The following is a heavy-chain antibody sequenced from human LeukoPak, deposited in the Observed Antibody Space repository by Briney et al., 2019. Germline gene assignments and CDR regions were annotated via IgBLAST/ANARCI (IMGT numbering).Heavy chain of an antibody. V-gene: IGHV1-18*01. D-gene: IGHD6-19*01. J-gene: IGHJ4*02. CDR3: ARDSKYSSGWFYFDY. CDR1: GYTFTSYG. CDR2: ISAYNGNT. Sequence: ASVKVSCKASGYTFTSYGISWVRQAPGQGLEWMGWISAYNGNTNYAQKLQGRDTMTTDTSTSTAYMELRSLRSDDTAVYYCARDSKYSSGWFYFDYWGQGTLVTVSS.